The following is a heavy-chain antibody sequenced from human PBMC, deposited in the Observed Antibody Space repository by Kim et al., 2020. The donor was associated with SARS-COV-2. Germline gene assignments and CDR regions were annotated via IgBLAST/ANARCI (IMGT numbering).Heavy chain of an antibody. CDR2: ITGNGADT. D-gene: IGHD3-16*01. J-gene: IGHJ4*01. V-gene: IGHV3-23*01. Sequence: GGSLRLSCAASGFTFSSYAMTWVRQAPGKGLEWVSSITGNGADTSHADSVKRRFTISRDNSMNTLSLQMISLEVEDTAIYYCARASGGYYETSGHPFDHWGHGTLVTVSS. CDR1: GFTFSSYA. CDR3: ARASGGYYETSGHPFDH.